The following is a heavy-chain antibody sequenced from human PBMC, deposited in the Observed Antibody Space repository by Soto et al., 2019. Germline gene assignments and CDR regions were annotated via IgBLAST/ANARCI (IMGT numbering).Heavy chain of an antibody. Sequence: QLQLQESGSGLVKPSQTLSLTCAVSGGSISSGGYSWSWIRQPPGKGLGWIGYISHSGSTYYNPSLRSRVXXXVXWAKNPFSLKLSSVTAADTAAYYCARAQTTVTSSDYWGQGTLVTVSP. CDR3: ARAQTTVTSSDY. CDR1: GGSISSGGYS. J-gene: IGHJ4*02. V-gene: IGHV4-30-2*01. CDR2: ISHSGST. D-gene: IGHD4-17*01.